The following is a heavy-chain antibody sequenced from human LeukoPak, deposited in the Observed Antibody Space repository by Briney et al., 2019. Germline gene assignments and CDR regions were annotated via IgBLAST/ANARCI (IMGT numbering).Heavy chain of an antibody. CDR3: AKASAMIVVVSKHFDY. D-gene: IGHD3-22*01. J-gene: IGHJ4*02. Sequence: GGSLRLSCAASGFTFSSYSMNWVRQAPGKGLEWVSYISSSSSTIYYADSVKGRFTISRDNSKNTLYLQMNSLRAEDTAVYYCAKASAMIVVVSKHFDYWGQGTLVTVSS. CDR1: GFTFSSYS. V-gene: IGHV3-48*01. CDR2: ISSSSSTI.